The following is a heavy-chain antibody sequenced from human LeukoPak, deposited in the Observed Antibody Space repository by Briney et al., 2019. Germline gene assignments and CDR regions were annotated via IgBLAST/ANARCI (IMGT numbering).Heavy chain of an antibody. J-gene: IGHJ4*02. CDR1: RFTFNNYG. D-gene: IGHD2-2*01. Sequence: GGSLRLSCAASRFTFNNYGMHWVRQAPGKGLEWVSYISPSGSTKYYADSVTGRFTISRDNAENSLYLQMNSLRAEDTAVYYCARRYCSSTSCTPDYWGQGTLVTVSS. V-gene: IGHV3-48*04. CDR3: ARRYCSSTSCTPDY. CDR2: ISPSGSTK.